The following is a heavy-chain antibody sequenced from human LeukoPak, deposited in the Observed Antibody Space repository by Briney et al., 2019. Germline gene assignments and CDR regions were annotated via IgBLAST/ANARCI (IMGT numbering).Heavy chain of an antibody. CDR2: MNPNSGNT. Sequence: GASVKVSCKASGYTVTTYDINWVRQATGQGLEWMGWMNPNSGNTGYAQKFQGRVTMTRNTSISTAYMELRSLRSEDTAVYYCARGPNKSDGGNSGSAWFDPWARGPWSPSPQ. CDR1: GYTVTTYD. V-gene: IGHV1-8*01. CDR3: ARGPNKSDGGNSGSAWFDP. D-gene: IGHD4-23*01. J-gene: IGHJ5*02.